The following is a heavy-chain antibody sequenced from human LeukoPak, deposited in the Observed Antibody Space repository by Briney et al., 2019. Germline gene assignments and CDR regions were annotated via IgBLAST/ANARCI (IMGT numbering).Heavy chain of an antibody. CDR3: ARAQAAINAFDI. CDR2: INLTGCST. J-gene: IGHJ3*02. D-gene: IGHD6-13*01. V-gene: IGHV3-20*03. CDR1: GFTXXXXX. Sequence: GFTXXXXXXSXVXXXXXXGXXWFSCINLTGCSTVYADSVKGRFTISRENAKKSLYLQMNSLRAGDTALYYCARAQAAINAFDIWGQGTMVTLSS.